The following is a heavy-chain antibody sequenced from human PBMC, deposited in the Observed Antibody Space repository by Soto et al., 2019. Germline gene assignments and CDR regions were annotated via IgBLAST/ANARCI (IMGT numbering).Heavy chain of an antibody. CDR2: INPILSMS. D-gene: IGHD3-10*01. CDR3: ASSYGSGYRAFDY. J-gene: IGHJ4*02. CDR1: GDTFTFYS. Sequence: QVQLVESGAEVQKPGSSVRVSCKASGDTFTFYSINWVRQAPGLGLEWMGRINPILSMSNYAQRFQGRVTMTADKSTRTAYMELSSMRSEDTAMYYCASSYGSGYRAFDYWGQGALDTVSS. V-gene: IGHV1-69*02.